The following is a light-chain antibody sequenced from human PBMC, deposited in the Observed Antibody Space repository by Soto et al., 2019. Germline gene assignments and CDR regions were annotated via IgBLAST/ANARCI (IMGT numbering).Light chain of an antibody. Sequence: IVLKQTSAALSLSPGERATRSSRATQSVSMYLAWYQQKPGQAPRLLIYDASNRATGIPARFSGSGSGTDFTLTISSLELEDFAVYHCQRHGRSPITVGQGAKVDIK. CDR2: DAS. J-gene: IGKJ1*01. CDR1: QSVSMY. V-gene: IGKV3-11*01. CDR3: QRHGRSPIT.